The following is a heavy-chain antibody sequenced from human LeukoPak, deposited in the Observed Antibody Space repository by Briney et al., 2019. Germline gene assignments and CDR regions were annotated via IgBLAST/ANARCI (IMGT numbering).Heavy chain of an antibody. V-gene: IGHV1-2*02. J-gene: IGHJ4*02. CDR2: INPNNGGT. D-gene: IGHD2/OR15-2a*01. CDR1: GYTFTGYY. CDR3: ARTLSLPENYFDY. Sequence: ASVKVSCKASGYTFTGYYLHWVRQAPGQGLEWMGWINPNNGGTNFTQKFQGRVTMTRDTSISTAYLELSRLRSDDTAVYYCARTLSLPENYFDYWGQGTLVTVSS.